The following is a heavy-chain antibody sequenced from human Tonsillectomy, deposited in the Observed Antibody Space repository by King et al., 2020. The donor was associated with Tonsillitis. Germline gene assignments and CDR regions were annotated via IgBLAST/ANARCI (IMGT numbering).Heavy chain of an antibody. J-gene: IGHJ5*02. CDR2: IDWDGDK. V-gene: IGHV2-70*15. Sequence: ITLKESGPALVKPPQTLTLTCTFSGFSLSTSRMCVSWIRQPPGKALEWLARIDWDGDKYYSTSLKTRLTISKDTSKNQVVLTMTNMDPVDTATYYCARIQLFQSNPTNNWFDPGGQGTLVTVSS. CDR3: ARIQLFQSNPTNNWFDP. CDR1: GFSLSTSRMC. D-gene: IGHD5-12*01.